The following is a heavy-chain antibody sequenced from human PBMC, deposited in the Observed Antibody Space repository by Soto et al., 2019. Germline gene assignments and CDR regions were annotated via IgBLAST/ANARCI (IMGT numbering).Heavy chain of an antibody. CDR2: ISAYNGNT. J-gene: IGHJ4*02. Sequence: ASVKVSCKASGYTFFSYGISWVRQAPGQGLEWMGWISAYNGNTNYAQKIQGRVTMTTDTSISTAYLQWSSLKASDTAMYYCARYIPRLCYFDYWGQGTLVTVSS. CDR3: ARYIPRLCYFDY. CDR1: GYTFFSYG. V-gene: IGHV1-18*01. D-gene: IGHD1-20*01.